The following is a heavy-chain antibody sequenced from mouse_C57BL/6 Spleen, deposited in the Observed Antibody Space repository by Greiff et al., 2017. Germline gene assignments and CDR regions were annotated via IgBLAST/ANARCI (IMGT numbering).Heavy chain of an antibody. D-gene: IGHD1-1*01. CDR1: GFTFSSYA. Sequence: EVKLMESGGGLVKPGGSLKLSCAASGFTFSSYAMSWVRQTPEKRLEWVATISDGGSYTYYPDNVKGRFTISRDNAKNNRYLQMSHLKSEDTAMYYCARDQDDYYGSSYLRRYYAMDYWGQGTSVTVSS. J-gene: IGHJ4*01. CDR3: ARDQDDYYGSSYLRRYYAMDY. V-gene: IGHV5-4*01. CDR2: ISDGGSYT.